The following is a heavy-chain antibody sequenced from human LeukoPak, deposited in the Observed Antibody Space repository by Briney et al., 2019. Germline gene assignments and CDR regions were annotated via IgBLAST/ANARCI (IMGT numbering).Heavy chain of an antibody. CDR1: GFSFTSYG. CDR2: IGYDGNDK. Sequence: GGSLRLSCAASGFSFTSYGMHWVRQAPGKGLEWVSFIGYDGNDKFYADSVKGQFTISKDNSKNTLYLQMNNLRPDDTAMYYCANSKGYADDYWGQGTLVTVSS. J-gene: IGHJ4*02. D-gene: IGHD5-18*01. V-gene: IGHV3-30*02. CDR3: ANSKGYADDY.